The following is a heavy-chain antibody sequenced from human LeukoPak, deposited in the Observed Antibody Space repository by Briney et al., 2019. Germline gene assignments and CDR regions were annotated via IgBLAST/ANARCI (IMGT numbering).Heavy chain of an antibody. D-gene: IGHD1-26*01. CDR3: AREPPAVSGSNDAFDI. CDR2: IYYSGST. Sequence: SETLSLTCTVSGGSISSSSYYWGWIRQPPGKGLEWIGSIYYSGSTYYNPSLKSRVTISVDTSKNQFSLKLSSVTAADTAVYYCAREPPAVSGSNDAFDIWGQGTMVTVSS. V-gene: IGHV4-39*02. CDR1: GGSISSSSYY. J-gene: IGHJ3*02.